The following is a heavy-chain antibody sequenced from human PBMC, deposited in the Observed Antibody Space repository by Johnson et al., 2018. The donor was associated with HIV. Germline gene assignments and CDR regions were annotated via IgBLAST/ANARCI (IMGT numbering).Heavy chain of an antibody. CDR1: GFTFNRYG. CDR3: AKSIVVVLVGDNDDAFDI. J-gene: IGHJ3*02. V-gene: IGHV3-30*18. CDR2: ISHDESIE. D-gene: IGHD2-21*01. Sequence: QVQLVESGGGVVQPGRSLGLSCAASGFTFNRYGMYWVRQAPGKGLEWVAFISHDESIEYYADSVKGRFTISRDNPWNTLYLQMNNLTSEDTAVYYCAKSIVVVLVGDNDDAFDIWGQGTMVTVSS.